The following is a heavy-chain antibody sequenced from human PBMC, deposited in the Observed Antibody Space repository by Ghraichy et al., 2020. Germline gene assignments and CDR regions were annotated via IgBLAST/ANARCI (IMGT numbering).Heavy chain of an antibody. V-gene: IGHV4-39*01. Sequence: SETLSLTCTVSGGSISSSSYYWGWIRQPPGKGLEWIGSIYYSGSTYYNPSLKSRVTISVDTSKNQFSLKLSSVTAADTAVYYCARQSIKPVWGIAVAGDFDYWGQGTLVTVSS. CDR1: GGSISSSSYY. CDR3: ARQSIKPVWGIAVAGDFDY. J-gene: IGHJ4*02. CDR2: IYYSGST. D-gene: IGHD6-19*01.